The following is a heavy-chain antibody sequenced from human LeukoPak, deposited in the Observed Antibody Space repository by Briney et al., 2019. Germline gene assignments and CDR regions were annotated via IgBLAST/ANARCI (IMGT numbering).Heavy chain of an antibody. CDR1: GFIFSSYW. CDR2: MNSDGSST. D-gene: IGHD1-26*01. V-gene: IGHV3-74*01. CDR3: VRDLVYGTWDQRFDY. J-gene: IGHJ4*02. Sequence: GGALRLSCTASGFIFSSYWMHWVRQPPGKGLEWVSRMNSDGSSTNYADSVRGRLTISRDNAKNTLYLQMNGLRVEDTAVYYCVRDLVYGTWDQRFDYWGQGTLVTVSS.